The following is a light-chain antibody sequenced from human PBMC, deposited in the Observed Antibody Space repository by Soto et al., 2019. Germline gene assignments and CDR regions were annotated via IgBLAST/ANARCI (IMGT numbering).Light chain of an antibody. Sequence: SYELTQPPSVSVAPGETARIYCGGNNVGSRSVHWYQQKPGQAPFLVIYYDSDRPSGIPERFSGSNSGNTATLIISRVEAGDEADYYCQVWEATGDQVVFGGGTQLTVL. V-gene: IGLV3-21*01. CDR1: NVGSRS. CDR3: QVWEATGDQVV. CDR2: YDS. J-gene: IGLJ2*01.